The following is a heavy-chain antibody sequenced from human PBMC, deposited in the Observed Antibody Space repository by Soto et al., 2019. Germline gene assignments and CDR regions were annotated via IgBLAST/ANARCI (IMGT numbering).Heavy chain of an antibody. J-gene: IGHJ4*02. V-gene: IGHV3-23*01. Sequence: EVQLLESGGGLVQPGGSLRLSCAASGFTFSSYAMSWVRQAPGKGLEWVSAISGSGGSTYYADSVKGRFTISRDNSKNTLYLQMNSLRAEDTAVYYCAIDSRKGIGNDYWGQGTLVTVSS. D-gene: IGHD1-26*01. CDR1: GFTFSSYA. CDR3: AIDSRKGIGNDY. CDR2: ISGSGGST.